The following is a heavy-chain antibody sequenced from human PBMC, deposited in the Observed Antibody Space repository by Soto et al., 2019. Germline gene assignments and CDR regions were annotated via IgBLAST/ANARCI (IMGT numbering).Heavy chain of an antibody. V-gene: IGHV3-23*01. D-gene: IGHD3-22*01. CDR1: GVTFSSYA. J-gene: IGHJ5*02. CDR3: AKAAGSYDSSAP. CDR2: ISGSGGST. Sequence: VGSLRLSCAASGVTFSSYAMSWVRQAPGKGLEWVSAISGSGGSTYYADSVKGRFTISRDNSKNTLYLQMNSLRAEDTAVYYCAKAAGSYDSSAPWGQGTLVTVSS.